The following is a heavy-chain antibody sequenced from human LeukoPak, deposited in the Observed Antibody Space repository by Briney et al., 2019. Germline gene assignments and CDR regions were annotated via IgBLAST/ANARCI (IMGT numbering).Heavy chain of an antibody. CDR2: ISGSGGST. V-gene: IGHV3-23*01. CDR1: GFTFSSYV. D-gene: IGHD3-22*01. Sequence: GGSLRLSCAASGFTFSSYVMSWVRQAPGKGLEWVSAISGSGGSTYYADSVKGRFTISRDNSKNTLYLQMNSLRAEDTAVYYCAKDVYYDSSGPFDYWGQGTLVTVSS. J-gene: IGHJ4*02. CDR3: AKDVYYDSSGPFDY.